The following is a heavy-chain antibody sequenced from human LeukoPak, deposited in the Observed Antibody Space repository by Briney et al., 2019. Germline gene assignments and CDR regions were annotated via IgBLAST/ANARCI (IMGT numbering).Heavy chain of an antibody. CDR2: IYYSGTT. V-gene: IGHV4-39*01. Sequence: SETLSLTCTVSGGSISSSSYYWGWIRQPPGKRLEWIGSIYYSGTTYYNPSLKSRVTISVDTSKNQFSLKLSSVTAADTAVYCCARQPQSSSSFYFDYWGQGTLVTVSS. CDR1: GGSISSSSYY. J-gene: IGHJ4*02. D-gene: IGHD6-6*01. CDR3: ARQPQSSSSFYFDY.